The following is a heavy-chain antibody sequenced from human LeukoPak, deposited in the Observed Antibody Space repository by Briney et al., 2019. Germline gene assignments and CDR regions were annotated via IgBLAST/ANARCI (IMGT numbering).Heavy chain of an antibody. D-gene: IGHD2-8*01. J-gene: IGHJ4*02. V-gene: IGHV4-39*07. Sequence: SETLSLTCTVSGGSISSSSYYWGWIRQPPGKGLEWIGEINHSGSTNYNPSLKSRVTISVDTSKNQFSLKLSSVTAADTAVYYCARGPLAAVLMVYAKRNYDSSGYFDYWGQGTLVTVSS. CDR3: ARGPLAAVLMVYAKRNYDSSGYFDY. CDR2: INHSGST. CDR1: GGSISSSSYY.